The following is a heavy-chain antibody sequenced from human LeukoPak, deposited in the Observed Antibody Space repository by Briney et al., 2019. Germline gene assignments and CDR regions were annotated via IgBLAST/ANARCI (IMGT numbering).Heavy chain of an antibody. CDR2: IKQDGSEK. V-gene: IGHV3-7*01. J-gene: IGHJ2*01. Sequence: PGGSLRLSCAASGFTFSSYWMSWVRQAPGKGLEWVANIKQDGSEKYYVDSVKGRFTISRDNAKNSLYLQMNSLRAEDTAVYYCARALRVRILSTGIAAAGTLGWYFDLWGRGTLVTVSS. CDR1: GFTFSSYW. CDR3: ARALRVRILSTGIAAAGTLGWYFDL. D-gene: IGHD6-13*01.